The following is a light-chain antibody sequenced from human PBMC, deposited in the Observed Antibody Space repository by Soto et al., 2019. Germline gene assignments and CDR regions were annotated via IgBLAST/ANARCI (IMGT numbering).Light chain of an antibody. V-gene: IGKV3-11*01. Sequence: EVVLTQSPATLSLSPGETATLSCRTSQSVSRCLAWYQQKPGQAPRLLIYGVSNRATGIPARFSGSGSGTDFTLTISSLEPEDFAVYYCQQRSNYYRVTFGPGTKVDIK. CDR2: GVS. CDR3: QQRSNYYRVT. J-gene: IGKJ3*01. CDR1: QSVSRC.